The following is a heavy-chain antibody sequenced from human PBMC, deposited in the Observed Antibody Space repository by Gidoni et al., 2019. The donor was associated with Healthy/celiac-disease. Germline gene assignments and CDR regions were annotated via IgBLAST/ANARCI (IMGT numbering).Heavy chain of an antibody. Sequence: QVQLVESGGGVVQPGRSLRLSCAASGFTFSSYGMHWVRPAPGQGLEWVAVISYDGSNKYYADSVKGRFTISRDNSKNTLYLQMNSLRAEDTAVYYCAKGRPTVEFSPGGYYYYGMDVWGQGTTVTVSS. CDR2: ISYDGSNK. V-gene: IGHV3-30*18. D-gene: IGHD3-16*01. CDR1: GFTFSSYG. J-gene: IGHJ6*02. CDR3: AKGRPTVEFSPGGYYYYGMDV.